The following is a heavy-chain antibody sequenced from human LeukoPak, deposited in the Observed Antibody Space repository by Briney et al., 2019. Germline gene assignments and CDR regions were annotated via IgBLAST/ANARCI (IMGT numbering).Heavy chain of an antibody. V-gene: IGHV4-59*08. CDR3: ARHEEEYSSGWLKYWGQGTSEYSSGWLKY. D-gene: IGHD6-19*01. Sequence: SETLSLTCTVSGPSISSYYWSWIRQPPGKGLEWIEYIYYSGSTNYNPSLKSRVTISVDTSKNQFSLKLSSVTAADTAVYYCARHEEEYSSGWLKYWGQGTSEYSSGWLKYWGQGTLVTVSS. CDR2: IYYSGST. J-gene: IGHJ4*02. CDR1: GPSISSYY.